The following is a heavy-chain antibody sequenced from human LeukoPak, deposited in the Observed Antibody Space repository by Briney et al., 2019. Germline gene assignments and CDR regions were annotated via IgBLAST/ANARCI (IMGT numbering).Heavy chain of an antibody. D-gene: IGHD2-2*01. V-gene: IGHV3-66*04. CDR1: GFTFSNYG. CDR2: IYSGGST. CDR3: ARHRGYCSSTSCYPYYFDY. Sequence: GGSLRLSCAASGFTFSNYGMQWVRQAPGKGLEWVSVIYSGGSTYYADSVKGRFTISRDNSKNTLYLQMNSLRAEDTAVYYCARHRGYCSSTSCYPYYFDYWGQGTLVTVSS. J-gene: IGHJ4*02.